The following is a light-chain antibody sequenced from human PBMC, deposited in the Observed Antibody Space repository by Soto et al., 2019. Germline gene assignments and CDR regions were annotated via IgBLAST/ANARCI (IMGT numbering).Light chain of an antibody. CDR2: DVN. Sequence: QSALTQPASVSGSPGQSIAISCLGTSSDVGAYNYVSWYQQHPGKAPKLVLYDVNNRPSGVSNRFSGSKSGNTASLTISGLQAEDEADYYCGSYTTSGSVVFGGGTKLTVL. J-gene: IGLJ2*01. CDR1: SSDVGAYNY. CDR3: GSYTTSGSVV. V-gene: IGLV2-14*03.